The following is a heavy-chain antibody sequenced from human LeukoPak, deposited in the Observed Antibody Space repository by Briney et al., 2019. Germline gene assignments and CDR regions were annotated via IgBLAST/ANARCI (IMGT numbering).Heavy chain of an antibody. J-gene: IGHJ6*03. CDR1: GGSISSGSYY. D-gene: IGHD3-3*01. Sequence: SETLSLTCTVSGGSISSGSYYWSWIRQPAGKGLEWIGRIYTSGSTNYNPSLKSRVTISVDTSKNQFSLKLSSVTAAETAVYYCARYNPYYDFWSGLYNYYMDVWGKGTTVTVSS. CDR2: IYTSGST. CDR3: ARYNPYYDFWSGLYNYYMDV. V-gene: IGHV4-61*02.